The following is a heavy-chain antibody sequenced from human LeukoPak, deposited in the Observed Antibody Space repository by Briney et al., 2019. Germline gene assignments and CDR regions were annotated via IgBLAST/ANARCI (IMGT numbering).Heavy chain of an antibody. V-gene: IGHV1-69*13. CDR2: IIPIFGTA. CDR1: GGTFSSYA. D-gene: IGHD4-11*01. J-gene: IGHJ6*03. Sequence: SVKVSCKASGGTFSSYAISWVRQAPGQGLEWMGGIIPIFGTANYAQKFQGRVTITADESTSTAYMELSSLRSEDTAVYYCARGTYSNYSYYYYYYMDVWDKGTTVTVSS. CDR3: ARGTYSNYSYYYYYYMDV.